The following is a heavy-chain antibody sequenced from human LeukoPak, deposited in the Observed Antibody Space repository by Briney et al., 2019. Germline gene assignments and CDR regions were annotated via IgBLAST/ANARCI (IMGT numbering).Heavy chain of an antibody. Sequence: ASVKVSCKASGYTFTSYGISWVRQAPGQGLEWMGWISAYNGNTNYAQKLQGRVTMTTDASTSTAYMELRSLRSDDTAVYYCARGTDVLRYFDWLLYTDYWGQGTLVTVSS. V-gene: IGHV1-18*01. CDR3: ARGTDVLRYFDWLLYTDY. CDR2: ISAYNGNT. CDR1: GYTFTSYG. D-gene: IGHD3-9*01. J-gene: IGHJ4*02.